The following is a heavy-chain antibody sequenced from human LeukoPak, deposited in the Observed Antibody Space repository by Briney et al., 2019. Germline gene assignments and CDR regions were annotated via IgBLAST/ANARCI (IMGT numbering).Heavy chain of an antibody. Sequence: ASVKVFCKASGYTFTSYDINWVRQATGQGLEWMGWMNPNSGNTGYAQKFQGRVTMTRNTSISTAYMELSSLRSEDTAVYYCAKQFWSGYAYYYYYMDVWGKGTTVTVSS. D-gene: IGHD3-3*01. J-gene: IGHJ6*03. V-gene: IGHV1-8*01. CDR2: MNPNSGNT. CDR3: AKQFWSGYAYYYYYMDV. CDR1: GYTFTSYD.